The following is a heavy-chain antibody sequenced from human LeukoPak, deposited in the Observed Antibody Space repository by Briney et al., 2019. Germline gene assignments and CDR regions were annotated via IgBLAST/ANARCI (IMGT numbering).Heavy chain of an antibody. J-gene: IGHJ4*02. CDR2: IYYSGST. CDR1: GGSISSYY. D-gene: IGHD2-21*02. V-gene: IGHV4-59*12. CDR3: ASSPFVVVTASFDY. Sequence: SETLSLTCTVSGGSISSYYWSWIRQPPGKGLEWIGYIYYSGSTNYNPSLKSRVTISVDTSKNQFSLKLSSVTAADTAVYYCASSPFVVVTASFDYWGQGTLVTVSS.